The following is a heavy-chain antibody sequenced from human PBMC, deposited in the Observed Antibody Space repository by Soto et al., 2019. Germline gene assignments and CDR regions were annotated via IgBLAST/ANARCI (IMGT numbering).Heavy chain of an antibody. D-gene: IGHD1-26*01. V-gene: IGHV1-69*13. J-gene: IGHJ4*02. CDR3: ATALIVGPLGFDR. Sequence: GASVKVSCKASGGTFSSYDISWVRQAPGQGLEWMGGIIPIFGTANYAQKFQGRVTITADESTSTAYMELSSLKSDDTAVSYCATALIVGPLGFDRWGQGTLVTVSS. CDR2: IIPIFGTA. CDR1: GGTFSSYD.